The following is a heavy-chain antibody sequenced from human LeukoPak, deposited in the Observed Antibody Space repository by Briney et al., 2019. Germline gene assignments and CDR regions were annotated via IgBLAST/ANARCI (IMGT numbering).Heavy chain of an antibody. CDR1: GYTFTGYY. CDR2: INPNSCGT. D-gene: IGHD3-10*01. CDR3: ATSLWFGELSHYFDY. V-gene: IGHV1-2*02. Sequence: GASVTVSCKASGYTFTGYYMHWLRQARGRGLDWMGWINPNSCGTNYAQKFQGIATMTRDTSISTAYMELSRLRSDDTAVYYCATSLWFGELSHYFDYWGQGTLVTVSS. J-gene: IGHJ4*02.